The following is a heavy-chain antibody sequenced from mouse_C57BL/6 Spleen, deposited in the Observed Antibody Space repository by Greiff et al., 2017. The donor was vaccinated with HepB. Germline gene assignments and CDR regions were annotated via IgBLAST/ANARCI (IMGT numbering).Heavy chain of an antibody. CDR3: ARRDDWAMDY. CDR2: IHPNSGST. J-gene: IGHJ4*01. V-gene: IGHV1-64*01. CDR1: GYTFTSYW. Sequence: VQLQQPGAELVKPGASVKLSCKASGYTFTSYWMHWVKQRPGQGLEWIGMIHPNSGSTNYNEKFKSKATLTVDKSSSTAYMQLSSLTSEDSAFYYCARRDDWAMDYWGQGTSVTVSS. D-gene: IGHD2-4*01.